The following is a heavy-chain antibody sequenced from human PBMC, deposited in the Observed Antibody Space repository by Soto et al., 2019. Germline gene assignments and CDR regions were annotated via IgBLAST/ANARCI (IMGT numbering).Heavy chain of an antibody. D-gene: IGHD5-18*01. Sequence: PGGSLRLSCAASGFTFSSYGMHRVRQAPGKGLEWVAVISYDGSNKYYADSVKGRFTISRDNSKNTLYLQMNSLRAEDTAVYYCAKGGGAQLWLSVRYYGMDVWGQGTTVTVSS. CDR3: AKGGGAQLWLSVRYYGMDV. V-gene: IGHV3-30*18. J-gene: IGHJ6*02. CDR2: ISYDGSNK. CDR1: GFTFSSYG.